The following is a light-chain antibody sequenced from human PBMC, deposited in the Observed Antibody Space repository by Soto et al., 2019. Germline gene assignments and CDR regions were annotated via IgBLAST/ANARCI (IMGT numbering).Light chain of an antibody. Sequence: QSALTQPASVSGSPGQSITVSCTGTSSDVGTYNLVSWYQQYPGKAPKLMIYEGNKRPSGVSSRFSGSKSGNTASLTISGLQAEDEADYYCCSYAGTSTFYVFGSGTQLTVL. J-gene: IGLJ1*01. V-gene: IGLV2-23*01. CDR3: CSYAGTSTFYV. CDR1: SSDVGTYNL. CDR2: EGN.